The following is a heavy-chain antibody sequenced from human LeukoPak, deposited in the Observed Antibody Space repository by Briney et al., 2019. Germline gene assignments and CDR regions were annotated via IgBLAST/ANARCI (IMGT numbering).Heavy chain of an antibody. CDR2: IYPGDSDA. V-gene: IGHV5-51*01. CDR1: GYSFSSNW. Sequence: GESLKISCKGSGYSFSSNWIGWVRQMPGKGLEWMVIIYPGDSDAKYSPSFQGQVTISADKSISTAYLQWSSLKASDTAVYYCARRGDYYDNWGQGTLVTVSS. CDR3: ARRGDYYDN. D-gene: IGHD3-16*01. J-gene: IGHJ4*02.